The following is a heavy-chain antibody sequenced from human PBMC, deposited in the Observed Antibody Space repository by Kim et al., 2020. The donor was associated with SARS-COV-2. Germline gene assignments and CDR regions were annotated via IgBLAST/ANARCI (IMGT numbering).Heavy chain of an antibody. V-gene: IGHV3-64*04. D-gene: IGHD6-13*01. CDR3: AENSYSSSPIP. Sequence: YPESVPGRYTMSKDNAKNTLYLEMNSLRAEDTAVYYCAENSYSSSPIPWGQGTLVTVSS. J-gene: IGHJ5*02.